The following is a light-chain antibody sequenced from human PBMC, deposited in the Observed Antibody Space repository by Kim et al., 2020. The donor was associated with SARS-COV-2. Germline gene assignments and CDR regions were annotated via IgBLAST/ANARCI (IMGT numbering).Light chain of an antibody. V-gene: IGLV2-8*01. CDR3: SSYAGSNNLV. CDR2: EVS. Sequence: GQSVTISGTGTRRDVGGYNYVSWYQQHPGKAPKLMIYEVSKRPSGVPDRFSGSKSGNTASLTVSGLQAEDEADYYCSSYAGSNNLVFGGGTQLTVL. CDR1: RRDVGGYNY. J-gene: IGLJ2*01.